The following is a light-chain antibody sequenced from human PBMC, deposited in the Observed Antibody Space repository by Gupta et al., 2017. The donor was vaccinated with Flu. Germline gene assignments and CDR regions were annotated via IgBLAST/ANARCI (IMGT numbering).Light chain of an antibody. CDR1: ESIATW. CDR3: QQYNDYTPG. V-gene: IGKV1-5*03. CDR2: QAT. J-gene: IGKJ2*03. Sequence: DIHMTQSPATLSASLGDRVTITCRASESIATWLAWYQQKPGKAPNLLISQATNLEAGVPLRFSGRGSGTEFTLTISNLQPDDFATYYCQQYNDYTPGFGRGTKLEI.